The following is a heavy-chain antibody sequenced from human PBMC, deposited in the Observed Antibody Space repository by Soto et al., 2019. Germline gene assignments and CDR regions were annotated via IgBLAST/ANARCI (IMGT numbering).Heavy chain of an antibody. J-gene: IGHJ4*02. D-gene: IGHD3-3*01. Sequence: PSETLSLTCTVSGGSISSYYWSWIRQPPGKGLEWIGYIYYSGSTNYNPSLKSRVTISVDTSKNQFSLKLSSVTAADTAVYYCGRHVGSYYDFWSGYCTSTNHTMYYFDYWGQGTLVTVSS. CDR1: GGSISSYY. CDR3: GRHVGSYYDFWSGYCTSTNHTMYYFDY. CDR2: IYYSGST. V-gene: IGHV4-59*08.